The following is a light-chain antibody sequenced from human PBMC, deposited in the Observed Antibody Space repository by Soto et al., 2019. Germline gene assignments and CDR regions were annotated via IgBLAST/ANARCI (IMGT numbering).Light chain of an antibody. CDR2: AAS. Sequence: EIVLTQSPATLSVAPGERATLSCRASQSVNSDLAWFQQKPGQAPRLLMYAASTRAIGIPARFSGRGSGTECTLTISSLQSEDSAIYHCQQYNNWPLTFGGGTKVEIK. CDR1: QSVNSD. V-gene: IGKV3-15*01. J-gene: IGKJ4*01. CDR3: QQYNNWPLT.